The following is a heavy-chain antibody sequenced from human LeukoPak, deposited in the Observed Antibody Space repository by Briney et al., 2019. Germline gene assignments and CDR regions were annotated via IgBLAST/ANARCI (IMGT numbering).Heavy chain of an antibody. Sequence: PGGSLRLSCAASGFTVSSNYMSWVRQAPGKGLEWVSVIYSGGSTYYADSAKGRFTISRDNSKNTLYLQMNSLRAEDTAVYYCATVVGPTYYYGMDVWGQGTTVTVSS. CDR2: IYSGGST. D-gene: IGHD3-10*01. CDR1: GFTVSSNY. V-gene: IGHV3-53*01. J-gene: IGHJ6*02. CDR3: ATVVGPTYYYGMDV.